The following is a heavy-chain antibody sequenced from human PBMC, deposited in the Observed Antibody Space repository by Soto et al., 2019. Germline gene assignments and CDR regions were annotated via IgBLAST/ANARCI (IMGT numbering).Heavy chain of an antibody. Sequence: SETLSLTCAVYGGSFSGYYWSWIRQPPGKGLEWIGEINHSGSTNYNPSLKSRVTISVDTSKNQFSLKLSSVTAADTAVYYCARGPVDYYDSSGYFGQNDYWGQGTLVTVSS. J-gene: IGHJ4*02. D-gene: IGHD3-22*01. V-gene: IGHV4-34*01. CDR1: GGSFSGYY. CDR3: ARGPVDYYDSSGYFGQNDY. CDR2: INHSGST.